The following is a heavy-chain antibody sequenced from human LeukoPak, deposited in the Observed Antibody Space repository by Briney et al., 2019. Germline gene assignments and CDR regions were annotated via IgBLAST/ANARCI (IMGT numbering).Heavy chain of an antibody. CDR3: AKDRYRGGKPFDY. CDR2: IWYDGSNK. J-gene: IGHJ4*02. D-gene: IGHD2-21*01. CDR1: GFTFSDYY. V-gene: IGHV3-33*06. Sequence: GGSLRLSCAASGFTFSDYYMSWIRQAPGKGLEWVAVIWYDGSNKYYADSVKGRFTISRDNSKNTLYLQMNSLRAEDTAVYYCAKDRYRGGKPFDYWGQGTLVTVSS.